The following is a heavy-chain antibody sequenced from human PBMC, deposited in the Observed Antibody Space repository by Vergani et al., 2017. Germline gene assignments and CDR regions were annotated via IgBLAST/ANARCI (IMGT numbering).Heavy chain of an antibody. CDR1: GYYFTDNY. CDR3: ARSDQVPAATYNWFDP. V-gene: IGHV1-69*01. CDR2: IIPIFGTA. J-gene: IGHJ5*02. D-gene: IGHD2-2*01. Sequence: QVQLVQSGAEVKKPGAAVKVSCKASGYYFTDNYLHWVRQAPEQELEWMGGIIPIFGTANYAQKFQGRVTITTDDATRTAYMELRSLRSEDAAVYYCARSDQVPAATYNWFDPWGQGTLVTVSS.